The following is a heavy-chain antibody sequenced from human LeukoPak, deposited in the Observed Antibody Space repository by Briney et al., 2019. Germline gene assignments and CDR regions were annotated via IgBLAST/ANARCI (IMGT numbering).Heavy chain of an antibody. D-gene: IGHD5-18*01. CDR1: GYTFTSYG. J-gene: IGHJ6*03. CDR2: MNPNSGNT. CDR3: ARGSIGHLWLNYYYYMDV. Sequence: ASVKVSCKASGYTFTSYGISWVRQATGQGLEWMGWMNPNSGNTGYAQKFQGRVTITRNTSISTAYMELSSLRSEDTAVYYCARGSIGHLWLNYYYYMDVWGKGTTVTVSS. V-gene: IGHV1-8*03.